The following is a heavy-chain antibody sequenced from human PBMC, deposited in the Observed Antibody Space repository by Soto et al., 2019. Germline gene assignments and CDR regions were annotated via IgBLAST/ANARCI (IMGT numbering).Heavy chain of an antibody. D-gene: IGHD2-2*01. CDR1: GDYIHVGGYC. CDR2: IYYTGKT. Sequence: SETLSLTCSVSGDYIHVGGYCWTWSRQRPGKGLEWMGYIYYTGKTYYNPSLESRLTMSVDRSKNQFSLRLTSVTAADTAVYFCGRDLTSNANCIDPWGQGTLVTVSS. V-gene: IGHV4-30-4*01. J-gene: IGHJ5*02. CDR3: GRDLTSNANCIDP.